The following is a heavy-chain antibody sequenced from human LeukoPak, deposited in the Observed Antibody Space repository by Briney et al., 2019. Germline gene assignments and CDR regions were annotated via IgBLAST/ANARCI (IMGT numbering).Heavy chain of an antibody. D-gene: IGHD1-26*01. V-gene: IGHV1-2*02. CDR2: INPNSGDT. CDR1: GYTFTVHY. CDR3: AREGDSGTYYYAFDV. J-gene: IGHJ3*01. Sequence: GASVKVSCKASGYTFTVHYMHWVRQAPGQGLEWMGWINPNSGDTNYAQKFQGRVTMTRDTSISTAYMELSRLRSDDTAVYYCAREGDSGTYYYAFDVWGQGTMVTVSS.